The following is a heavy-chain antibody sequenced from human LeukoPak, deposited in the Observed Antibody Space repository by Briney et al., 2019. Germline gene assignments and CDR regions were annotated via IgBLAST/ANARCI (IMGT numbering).Heavy chain of an antibody. V-gene: IGHV3-53*01. D-gene: IGHD3-3*01. CDR3: ASPMSLITMCPRTAGCGMDV. J-gene: IGHJ6*02. CDR2: IYSGGST. CDR1: GFTVSNNY. Sequence: GGSLRLSCAASGFTVSNNYISWVRQAPGKGLEWVSVIYSGGSTYYADSVKGRFTISRDNSKHTVYLQMNSLRAEDTAVYYCASPMSLITMCPRTAGCGMDVWGQGTTVTVSS.